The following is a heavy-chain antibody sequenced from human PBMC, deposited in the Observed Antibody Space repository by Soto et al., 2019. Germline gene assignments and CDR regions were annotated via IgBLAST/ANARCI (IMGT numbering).Heavy chain of an antibody. CDR2: IYSGGGTT. CDR3: AREAVRGVIITWVRNWFDP. CDR1: GFTVSSNH. D-gene: IGHD3-10*02. J-gene: IGHJ5*02. Sequence: GGSLRLSCAASGFTVSSNHMSWVRQAPGKGLEWVSVIYSGGGTTYYADSVKGRFTISRDNAKNSLYLQMNSLRAEDTAVYYCAREAVRGVIITWVRNWFDPWGQGTLVTVSS. V-gene: IGHV3-66*01.